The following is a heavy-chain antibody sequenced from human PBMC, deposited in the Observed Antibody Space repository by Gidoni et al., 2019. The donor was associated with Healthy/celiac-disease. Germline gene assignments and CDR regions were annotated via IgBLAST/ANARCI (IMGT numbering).Heavy chain of an antibody. D-gene: IGHD6-13*01. Sequence: QVQLVESGGGVVQPGRALRLSWAAHGFTLSSYAMHWVRQAPGKGLAWVAVISYDGSNKYYADSVKGRFTISRDNSKNTLYLQMNSLRAEDTAVYYCAREAAAYFDYWGQGTLVTVSS. CDR1: GFTLSSYA. J-gene: IGHJ4*02. V-gene: IGHV3-30-3*01. CDR2: ISYDGSNK. CDR3: AREAAAYFDY.